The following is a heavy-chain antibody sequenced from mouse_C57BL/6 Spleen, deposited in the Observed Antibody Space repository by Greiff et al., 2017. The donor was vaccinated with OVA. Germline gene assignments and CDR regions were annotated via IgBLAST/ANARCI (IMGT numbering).Heavy chain of an antibody. CDR3: ARGPLRYFDY. CDR2: IYPRVGST. D-gene: IGHD1-1*01. Sequence: QFQLQHSGPALFHPLASFTLSSLSSVSPFPFYVITCVSQSPAQGLSFIGWIYPRVGSTKYNEKFKGKATLTVDTSSSTAYMELHSLTSEDSAVYFCARGPLRYFDYWGKGTTLTVSS. CDR1: VSPFPFYV. J-gene: IGHJ2*01. V-gene: IGHV1-85*01.